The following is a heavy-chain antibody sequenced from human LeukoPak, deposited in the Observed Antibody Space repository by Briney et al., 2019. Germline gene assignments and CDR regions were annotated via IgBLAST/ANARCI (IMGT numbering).Heavy chain of an antibody. J-gene: IGHJ6*03. Sequence: SETLSLTCSVSGGSISSGDYYWTWIRQPPGKGLEWIGYIYYSGSTYYNPSLKSRVTISEDRYKNQFSLKLSSVTAADTAVYYCARDSGYDTHNYYYMDVWGKGTTVTVSS. CDR2: IYYSGST. CDR3: ARDSGYDTHNYYYMDV. CDR1: GGSISSGDYY. D-gene: IGHD5-12*01. V-gene: IGHV4-30-4*08.